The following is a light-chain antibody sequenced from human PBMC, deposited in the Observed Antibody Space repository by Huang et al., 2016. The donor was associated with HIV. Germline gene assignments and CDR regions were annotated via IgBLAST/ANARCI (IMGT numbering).Light chain of an antibody. Sequence: DIVMTQSSLSLPVTPGEPASTSCRSSQSLLHSNAYNYLDWYLQKPGQSPQCLIYLGSNRASGVPDRVSGSGSGTDFTLKISRVEAEDVGIYYCMQALQTPRTFGQGTRVEIK. V-gene: IGKV2-28*01. CDR3: MQALQTPRT. J-gene: IGKJ1*01. CDR2: LGS. CDR1: QSLLHSNAYNY.